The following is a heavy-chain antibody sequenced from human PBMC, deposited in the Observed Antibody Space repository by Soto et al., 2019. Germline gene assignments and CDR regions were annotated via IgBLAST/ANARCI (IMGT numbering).Heavy chain of an antibody. CDR3: ARDPLPQGYGDPPDY. D-gene: IGHD4-17*01. CDR2: ISGYNGDT. Sequence: QVQLVQSGGEMKKPGASVKVSCETSGYTFNTYGVYWVRQVPGQGLEWMGWISGYNGDTRYAQNFQDRITMTIDISTSTAYMELRSLRTDDTAVYYGARDPLPQGYGDPPDYWGQGTLVTVSS. CDR1: GYTFNTYG. J-gene: IGHJ4*02. V-gene: IGHV1-18*01.